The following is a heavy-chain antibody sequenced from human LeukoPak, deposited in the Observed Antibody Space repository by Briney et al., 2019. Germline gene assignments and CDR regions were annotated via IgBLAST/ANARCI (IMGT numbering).Heavy chain of an antibody. V-gene: IGHV3-30-3*01. CDR1: GFTFSSYA. CDR2: ISYDGSNK. Sequence: GRSLRLSCAASGFTFSSYAMHWVRQAPGKGLEWVAVISYDGSNKYYADSVKGRFTISRDNSKNTLYLQMNSLRAEDTAVYYCAKVTITIGYYYDMDVWGQGTTVTVSS. J-gene: IGHJ6*02. D-gene: IGHD3-10*01. CDR3: AKVTITIGYYYDMDV.